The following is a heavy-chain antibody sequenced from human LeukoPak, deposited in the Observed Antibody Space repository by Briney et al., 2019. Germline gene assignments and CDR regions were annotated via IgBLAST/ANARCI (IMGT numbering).Heavy chain of an antibody. V-gene: IGHV1-46*01. CDR3: ARDLTGATGFDY. Sequence: GASVKFSCKASGYTFTSYYMHWVRQAPGQGLEWMGIINPSGGSTTYAQKFQGRVTMTRDMSTSTVYMELSSLRSEDTAVYYCARDLTGATGFDYWGQGTLVTVSS. J-gene: IGHJ4*02. CDR2: INPSGGST. D-gene: IGHD1-26*01. CDR1: GYTFTSYY.